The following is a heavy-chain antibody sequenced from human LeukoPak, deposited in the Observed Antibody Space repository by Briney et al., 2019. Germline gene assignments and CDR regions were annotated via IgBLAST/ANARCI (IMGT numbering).Heavy chain of an antibody. Sequence: GGSLRLSWAPSGFTFSSYAMEWVRQAARKGLEWVSIISGSGGSTYHADSVKGRLTISRDNSKNTLYLQMNSLRVEDTAVYYCARAPPLTRYFDYWGQGTLVTVSS. CDR3: ARAPPLTRYFDY. J-gene: IGHJ4*02. CDR1: GFTFSSYA. D-gene: IGHD4/OR15-4a*01. V-gene: IGHV3-23*01. CDR2: ISGSGGST.